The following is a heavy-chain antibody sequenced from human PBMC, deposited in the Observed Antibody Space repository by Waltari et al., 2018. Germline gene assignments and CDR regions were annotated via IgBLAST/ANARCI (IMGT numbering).Heavy chain of an antibody. CDR3: ARRRDFDL. CDR1: GGSFIGYY. J-gene: IGHJ2*01. Sequence: QVQIQQWGAGLVKPSETLSLTCAVYGGSFIGYYWGWIRQPPGKGLEWIGEINHSGSTNYNPSLKSRVTISLDTSKNQLSLKLSSVTAADTAVYYCARRRDFDLWGRGTLVTVSS. V-gene: IGHV4-34*01. CDR2: INHSGST.